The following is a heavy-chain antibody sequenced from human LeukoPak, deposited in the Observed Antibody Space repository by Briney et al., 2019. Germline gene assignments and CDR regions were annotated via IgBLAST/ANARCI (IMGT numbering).Heavy chain of an antibody. CDR1: GASLSSYY. J-gene: IGHJ4*02. V-gene: IGHV4-59*01. CDR2: IYYTGST. CDR3: ARVPSLYDTSGYNH. D-gene: IGHD3-22*01. Sequence: KTSETLSLTCTVSGASLSSYYWTWIRQPPGKGLEWIGYIYYTGSTNYDPSLKSRVTLSVDTSKNLLSLKLTSVTAADTAVYYCARVPSLYDTSGYNHWGQGTLVTVSS.